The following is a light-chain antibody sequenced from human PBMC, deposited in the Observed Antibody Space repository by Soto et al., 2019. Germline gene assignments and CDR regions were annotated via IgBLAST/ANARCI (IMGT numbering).Light chain of an antibody. CDR1: QDSKNF. J-gene: IGKJ2*01. CDR3: QHYDDLPYT. V-gene: IGKV1-33*01. Sequence: DIQLTQSPSSLSASVGDRVTITCQASQDSKNFLNWYQQKPGKAPKLLIYDGSSLETGVPSRFSGSGSGTDFTFAISSLQPEDIETYYCQHYDDLPYTFGQGTKLEI. CDR2: DGS.